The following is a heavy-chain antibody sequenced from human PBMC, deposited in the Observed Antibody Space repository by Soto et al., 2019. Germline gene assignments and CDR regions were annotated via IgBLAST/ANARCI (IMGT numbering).Heavy chain of an antibody. Sequence: QVQLVQSGAEVKKPGASVKVSCKASGYTFTSYSISWVRQAPGQGLEWMGWISAYNGNTNYAQKLQGRLTMTKDTSTSIAYMELRSLISDDTDVYYCARHLPPNGCWGQGTLVTVSS. V-gene: IGHV1-18*01. J-gene: IGHJ4*02. CDR3: ARHLPPNGC. CDR1: GYTFTSYS. D-gene: IGHD6-19*01. CDR2: ISAYNGNT.